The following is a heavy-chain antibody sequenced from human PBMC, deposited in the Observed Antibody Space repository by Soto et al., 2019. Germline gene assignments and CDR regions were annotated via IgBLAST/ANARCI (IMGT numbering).Heavy chain of an antibody. CDR2: INPSGGST. V-gene: IGHV1-46*01. CDR1: GYTFTSYY. CDR3: AREGYSGYDSVEYYYYYYGMDV. J-gene: IGHJ6*02. Sequence: KRGASVKVSCKASGYTFTSYYMHWVRQAPGQGLEWMGIINPSGGSTSYAQKFQGRVTMTRDTSTSTVYMELSSLRSEDTAVYYCAREGYSGYDSVEYYYYYYGMDVWGQGTTVTVSS. D-gene: IGHD5-12*01.